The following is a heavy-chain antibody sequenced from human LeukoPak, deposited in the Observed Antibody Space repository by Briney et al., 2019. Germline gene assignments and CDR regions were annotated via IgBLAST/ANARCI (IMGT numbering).Heavy chain of an antibody. CDR3: AKGSHFDN. CDR2: ISGSGGST. J-gene: IGHJ4*02. CDR1: GFTVSSNFA. Sequence: PGGSLRLSCAASGFTVSSNFAMSWVRQAPGKGLEWVSAISGSGGSTYYADSVKGRFTISRDNSKNTLYLQMNSLRAEDTALYYCAKGSHFDNWGQGTLVTVSS. V-gene: IGHV3-23*01.